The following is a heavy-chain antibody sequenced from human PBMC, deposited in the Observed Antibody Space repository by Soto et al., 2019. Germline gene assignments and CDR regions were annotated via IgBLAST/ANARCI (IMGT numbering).Heavy chain of an antibody. CDR1: GGSFIGYY. CDR2: INHSGNT. CDR3: ARDAQSYYYKITNYYFDS. Sequence: LSLTCAVNGGSFIGYYWNWVRQSPEKGLEWIGEINHSGNTNYNPSLKSRVTISVDASKNQFSLNLNSVTAADTAVYYCARDAQSYYYKITNYYFDSWGQGTLVTVSS. V-gene: IGHV4-34*01. D-gene: IGHD3-10*01. J-gene: IGHJ4*02.